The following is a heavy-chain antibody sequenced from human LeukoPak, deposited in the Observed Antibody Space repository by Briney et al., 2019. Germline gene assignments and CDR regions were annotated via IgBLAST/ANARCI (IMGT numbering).Heavy chain of an antibody. V-gene: IGHV3-23*01. Sequence: GGSLRLSCAASGFTFSTYAMSWVRQAPGKGLEWVSAISGSGGSTYYADSVKGRFTISRDNSKNTLYLQMNSLRAEDTAVYHCAKDRRIAVAGTVPDYWGQGTLVTVSS. J-gene: IGHJ4*02. CDR3: AKDRRIAVAGTVPDY. D-gene: IGHD6-19*01. CDR2: ISGSGGST. CDR1: GFTFSTYA.